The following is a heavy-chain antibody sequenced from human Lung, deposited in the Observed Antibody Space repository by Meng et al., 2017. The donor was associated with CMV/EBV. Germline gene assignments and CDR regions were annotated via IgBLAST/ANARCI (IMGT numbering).Heavy chain of an antibody. D-gene: IGHD2-2*01. CDR1: GFTFSSYA. J-gene: IGHJ4*02. CDR2: FYRGDFGT. V-gene: IGHV3-23*03. Sequence: GGSXRLXXAASGFTFSSYAMSWVRQAPGKGLEWVSVFYRGDFGTNYVDSVKGRFTISKDYSSNTLYLQMNSLRVEDTAVYYCVKDDTSGWGDYWGQGTLVTVSS. CDR3: VKDDTSGWGDY.